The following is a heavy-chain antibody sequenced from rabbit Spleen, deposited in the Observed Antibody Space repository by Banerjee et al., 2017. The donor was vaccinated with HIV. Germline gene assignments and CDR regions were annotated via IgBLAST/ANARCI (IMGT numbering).Heavy chain of an antibody. D-gene: IGHD6-1*01. Sequence: QEQLEESGGDLVKPEGSLTLTCTVSGFSFSNSYWIYWVRQAPGKELEWIGCIYTAGDNTYYANWAKGRFTISKTSSTTVALKMTSLTAADTATYFCANYVYRYGAYDFWGQGTLVTVS. CDR1: GFSFSNSYW. J-gene: IGHJ6*01. CDR3: ANYVYRYGAYDF. CDR2: IYTAGDNT. V-gene: IGHV1S45*01.